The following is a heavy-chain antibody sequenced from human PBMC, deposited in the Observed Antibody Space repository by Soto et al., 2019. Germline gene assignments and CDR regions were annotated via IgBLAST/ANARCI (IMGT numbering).Heavy chain of an antibody. Sequence: SETLSLTCTVSGGSISGGDYYWSWIRQPPGKGLEWIGYIYYSGSTYYNPSLKSRVTISVDTSKNQFSLKLSSVTAADTAVYYCARSDYYGSRHFDLWGRGTLVTVSS. D-gene: IGHD3-10*01. V-gene: IGHV4-30-4*01. CDR3: ARSDYYGSRHFDL. J-gene: IGHJ2*01. CDR1: GGSISGGDYY. CDR2: IYYSGST.